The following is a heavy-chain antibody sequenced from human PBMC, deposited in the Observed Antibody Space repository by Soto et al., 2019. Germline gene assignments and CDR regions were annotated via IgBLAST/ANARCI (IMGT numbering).Heavy chain of an antibody. V-gene: IGHV4-39*01. CDR2: IYFGGTT. CDR3: VRPGRVQLRPFDY. D-gene: IGHD1-1*01. CDR1: GGSVSIPNYY. Sequence: QLHLQESGPGLVKPSGTLSLTCTVSGGSVSIPNYYWAWVRQSPGKGLEWIASIYFGGTTYYNPSLKSRISIFVDTSTNKFSLNLTAVTAADSSVYYCVRPGRVQLRPFDYWGQGIQVAVSS. J-gene: IGHJ4*02.